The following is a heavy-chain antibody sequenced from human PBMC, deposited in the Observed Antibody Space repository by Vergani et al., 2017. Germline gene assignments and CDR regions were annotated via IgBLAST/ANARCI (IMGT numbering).Heavy chain of an antibody. Sequence: QVQLQESGPGLVKPSETLSLTCTVSGGSISSYYWSWIRQPPGKGLEWIGYIYYSGSTNYNPALKSRVTISVETSKNQFSLKLSSVTAADTAVYYCARDSRLWCSGLTDVWGKGTTVTVSS. J-gene: IGHJ6*04. CDR3: ARDSRLWCSGLTDV. CDR1: GGSISSYY. V-gene: IGHV4-59*01. D-gene: IGHD6-19*01. CDR2: IYYSGST.